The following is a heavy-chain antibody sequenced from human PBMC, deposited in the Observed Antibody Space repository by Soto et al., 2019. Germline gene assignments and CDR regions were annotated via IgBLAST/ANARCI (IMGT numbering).Heavy chain of an antibody. J-gene: IGHJ2*01. CDR1: GDSVSSNSAA. V-gene: IGHV6-1*01. Sequence: PSQTLSLTCAISGDSVSSNSAAWNWIRQSPSRGLEWLGRTYYRSKWYNDYAVSVKSRITINPDTSKNQFSLQLNSVTPEDTAVYYCARDPLWGTAMVLWYFDLWGRGTPVTVSS. CDR3: ARDPLWGTAMVLWYFDL. D-gene: IGHD5-18*01. CDR2: TYYRSKWYN.